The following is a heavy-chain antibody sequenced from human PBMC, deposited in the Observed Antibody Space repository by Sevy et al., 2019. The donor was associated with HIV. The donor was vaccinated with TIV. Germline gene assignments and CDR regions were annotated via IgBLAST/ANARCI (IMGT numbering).Heavy chain of an antibody. Sequence: SGPTLVNPTQTLTLTCTFSGISLSTSGMGVGWIRQPPGKALEWLALIYWDDDDRYSPSLTTRLTITKETSKNQVVLTMTNMDPVDTATYYCAHWLYGDYGTNFDYWGQGTLVTVSS. CDR2: IYWDDDD. CDR1: GISLSTSGMG. V-gene: IGHV2-5*02. CDR3: AHWLYGDYGTNFDY. D-gene: IGHD4-17*01. J-gene: IGHJ4*02.